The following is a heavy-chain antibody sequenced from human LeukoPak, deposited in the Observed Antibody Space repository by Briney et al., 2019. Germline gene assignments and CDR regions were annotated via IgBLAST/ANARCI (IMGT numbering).Heavy chain of an antibody. CDR1: GFTFSSNY. J-gene: IGHJ4*02. V-gene: IGHV3-66*04. D-gene: IGHD1-7*01. Sequence: GGSLRLSCAASGFTFSSNYMSWVRQAPGKGLEWVSIIYSGGSTYYSDSVKGRFTISRDNAKNSLYLQMNSLRAEDTAVYYCARLTGTSDYWGQGTLVTVSS. CDR2: IYSGGST. CDR3: ARLTGTSDY.